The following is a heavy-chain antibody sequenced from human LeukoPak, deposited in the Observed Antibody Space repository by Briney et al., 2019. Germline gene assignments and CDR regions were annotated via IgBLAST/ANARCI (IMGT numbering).Heavy chain of an antibody. CDR1: GFTFSSYA. V-gene: IGHV3-7*03. J-gene: IGHJ4*02. CDR3: ARDPCHGALDY. D-gene: IGHD2-2*01. CDR2: IKQDGTEE. Sequence: GGSLRLSCAASGFTFSSYAMSWVRRAPGKGLEWVANIKQDGTEEYYVDSVRGRFSISKDNAKNSLYLQMNSLRAEDTAVYYCARDPCHGALDYWGQGALVTVSS.